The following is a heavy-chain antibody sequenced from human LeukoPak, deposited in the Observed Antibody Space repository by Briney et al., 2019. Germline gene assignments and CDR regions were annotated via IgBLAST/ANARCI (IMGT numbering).Heavy chain of an antibody. V-gene: IGHV3-21*01. CDR2: ISSSSSYI. CDR3: ARDANYYDSSGFTYNFDY. CDR1: GFTFSSYS. Sequence: GGSLRLSCAASGFTFSSYSMNWVRQAPGKGLEWVSSISSSSSYIYYADSVKGRFTISRDNAKNSLYLQMNSLRAEDTAVYYCARDANYYDSSGFTYNFDYWGQGTLVTVSS. J-gene: IGHJ4*02. D-gene: IGHD3-22*01.